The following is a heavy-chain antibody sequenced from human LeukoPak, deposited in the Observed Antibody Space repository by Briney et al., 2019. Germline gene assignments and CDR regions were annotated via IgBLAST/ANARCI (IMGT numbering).Heavy chain of an antibody. CDR3: ARAKAAAGTSWFDP. V-gene: IGHV4-59*01. CDR2: IYYSGST. Sequence: SETLSLTCTVSGGSISSYYWSWIRQPPGKGLEWIGYIYYSGSTNYNPSLKSRVTISLDTSKNQFSLKLSSVTAADTAVYYCARAKAAAGTSWFDPWGQGTLVTVSS. D-gene: IGHD6-13*01. J-gene: IGHJ5*02. CDR1: GGSISSYY.